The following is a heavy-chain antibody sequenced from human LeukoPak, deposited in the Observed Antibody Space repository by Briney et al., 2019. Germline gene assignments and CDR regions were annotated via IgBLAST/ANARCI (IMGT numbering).Heavy chain of an antibody. D-gene: IGHD6-19*01. Sequence: TGGSLRLSCAASGLTISSSWMYWVRQAPGKGLVWVSDINSDGSNTRYADSVRGRFTISRDNAKEMVHLQMNSLRAEDTAVYYCARAVSGWQAIDYWGQGTLVTVSS. CDR1: GLTISSSW. V-gene: IGHV3-74*01. CDR3: ARAVSGWQAIDY. CDR2: INSDGSNT. J-gene: IGHJ4*02.